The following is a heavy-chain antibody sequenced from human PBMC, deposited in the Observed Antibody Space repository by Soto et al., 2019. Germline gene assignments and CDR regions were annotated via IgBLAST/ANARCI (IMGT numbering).Heavy chain of an antibody. D-gene: IGHD6-13*01. J-gene: IGHJ4*02. CDR2: IYYSGST. V-gene: IGHV4-59*01. Sequence: SETLSLTCTVSGGSISSYYWSWILQPPGKGLEWIGYIYYSGSTNYNPSLKSRVTISVDTSKNQFSLKLSSVTAADTAVYYCARDSSSWPPFDYWGQGTLVTVSP. CDR1: GGSISSYY. CDR3: ARDSSSWPPFDY.